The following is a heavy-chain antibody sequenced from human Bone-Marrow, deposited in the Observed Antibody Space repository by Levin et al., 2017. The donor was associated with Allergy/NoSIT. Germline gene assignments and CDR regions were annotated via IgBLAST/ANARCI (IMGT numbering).Heavy chain of an antibody. J-gene: IGHJ6*02. D-gene: IGHD6-13*01. Sequence: GGSLRLSCTASGFTFTNYGLHWVRRAPGKGLEWLTLVSYDASNTYYADSVKGRFTFSRDNSKDTLYLQITMLRVEDTALYYFASVRQQQQTQARIGDYYGMDVWVQGTTVIVSS. CDR2: VSYDASNT. V-gene: IGHV3-30*03. CDR1: GFTFTNYG. CDR3: ASVRQQQQTQARIGDYYGMDV.